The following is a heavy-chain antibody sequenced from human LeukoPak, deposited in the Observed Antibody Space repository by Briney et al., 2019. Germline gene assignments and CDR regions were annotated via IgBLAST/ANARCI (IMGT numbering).Heavy chain of an antibody. CDR2: INHSGST. D-gene: IGHD3-10*01. V-gene: IGHV4-34*01. Sequence: PSETLSLTCAVYGGSFSGYYWSWIRQPLGKGLEWIGEINHSGSTNYNPSLKSRVTISVDTSKNQFSLKLSSVTAADTAVYYCARGGGSGHFDYWGQGTLVTVSS. CDR1: GGSFSGYY. J-gene: IGHJ4*02. CDR3: ARGGGSGHFDY.